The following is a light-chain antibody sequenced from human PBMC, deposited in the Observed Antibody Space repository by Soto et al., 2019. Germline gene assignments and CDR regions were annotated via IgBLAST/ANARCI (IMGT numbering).Light chain of an antibody. Sequence: QSVLTQPPSASGTPGQRVTISCSGSSSNIGSNTVNWYQQLPGTAPKLLIYGNNNRPSGVPARFSGSKSATSASLAISGLQPADEADYYCQSYDTNVVGLVFGPGTKLTVL. V-gene: IGLV1-44*01. CDR1: SSNIGSNT. J-gene: IGLJ3*02. CDR2: GNN. CDR3: QSYDTNVVGLV.